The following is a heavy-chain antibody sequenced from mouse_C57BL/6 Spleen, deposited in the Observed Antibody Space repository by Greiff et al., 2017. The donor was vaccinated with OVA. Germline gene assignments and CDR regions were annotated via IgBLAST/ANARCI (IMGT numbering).Heavy chain of an antibody. V-gene: IGHV5-4*01. CDR3: AREKGLYYDYDGFAY. CDR1: GFTFSSYA. Sequence: EVQRVESGGGLVKPGGSLKLSCAASGFTFSSYAMSWVRQTPEKRLEWVATISDGGSYTYYPDNVKGRFTISRDNAKNNLYLQMSHLKSEDTAMYYCAREKGLYYDYDGFAYWGQGTLVTVSA. CDR2: ISDGGSYT. D-gene: IGHD2-4*01. J-gene: IGHJ3*01.